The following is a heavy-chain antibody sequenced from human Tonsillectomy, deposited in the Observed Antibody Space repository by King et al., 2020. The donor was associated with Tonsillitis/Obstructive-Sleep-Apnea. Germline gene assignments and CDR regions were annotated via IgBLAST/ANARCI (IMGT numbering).Heavy chain of an antibody. J-gene: IGHJ2*01. CDR2: IYPGDSDT. CDR1: GYIFTSYW. D-gene: IGHD1-1*01. V-gene: IGHV5-51*01. CDR3: ARLWNAGGLWYFDL. Sequence: VQLMESGTEVKKPGESLKISCKGSGYIFTSYWIGWVRQMPGNGLEWMGIIYPGDSDTRYSPSFHGQVTISADKSISTAYLPWSSLKASDTAMYYCARLWNAGGLWYFDLWGRGTLVTVSS.